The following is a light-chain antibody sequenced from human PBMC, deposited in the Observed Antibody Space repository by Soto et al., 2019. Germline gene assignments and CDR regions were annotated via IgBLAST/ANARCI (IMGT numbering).Light chain of an antibody. V-gene: IGKV4-1*01. CDR3: QQYFSTPLT. CDR2: WAS. CDR1: QSVLYSSNNKNY. J-gene: IGKJ3*01. Sequence: DIVMTQSPDSLAVSLGERATINCKSSQSVLYSSNNKNYLAWYQQKPGQPPKLLIYWASTRESRVPDRFSASGSGTHFTLTISSLQAEDVAVYYCQQYFSTPLTFGPGTKVEIK.